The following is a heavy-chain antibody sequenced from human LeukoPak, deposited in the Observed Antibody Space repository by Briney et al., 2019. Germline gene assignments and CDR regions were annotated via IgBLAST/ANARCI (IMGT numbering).Heavy chain of an antibody. CDR2: TGTAGDT. CDR3: ARGYYGSADY. D-gene: IGHD3-10*01. V-gene: IGHV3-13*04. Sequence: TGGSLRLSCAASGFTFSSYDMHWVRQSTGKGLEWVSLTGTAGDTYYADSVKGRFTISRENAKNSLYLQMNSLRAGDTAVYYCARGYYGSADYWGQGSLVTVSS. J-gene: IGHJ4*02. CDR1: GFTFSSYD.